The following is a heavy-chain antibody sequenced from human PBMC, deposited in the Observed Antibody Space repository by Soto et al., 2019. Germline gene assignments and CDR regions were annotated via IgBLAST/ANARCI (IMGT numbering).Heavy chain of an antibody. J-gene: IGHJ6*02. CDR1: GDSVSSNSAA. V-gene: IGHV6-1*01. CDR3: ARTDPSKWGPGGLGGDYYYYYGMDV. CDR2: TYYRSKWYN. D-gene: IGHD7-27*01. Sequence: KQSQTLSLTCAISGDSVSSNSAAWNWIRQSPSRGLEWLGRTYYRSKWYNDYAVSVKSRITIKPDTSKNQFSLQLNSVTPEDTAVYYCARTDPSKWGPGGLGGDYYYYYGMDVWGQGTTVTVSS.